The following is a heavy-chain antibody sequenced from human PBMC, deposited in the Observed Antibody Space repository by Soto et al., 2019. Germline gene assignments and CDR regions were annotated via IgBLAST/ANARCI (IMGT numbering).Heavy chain of an antibody. Sequence: LRLSCEASGFTFSGFDMHWVRQPTGKGLEWDSTIGTAGDTYYAVSVKGRFTISRDNAKNSLSLQMNSLRAGDTAVYFCARGQEVGAHFFDSWGQGTQVTVSS. V-gene: IGHV3-13*01. D-gene: IGHD2-15*01. CDR1: GFTFSGFD. J-gene: IGHJ4*02. CDR2: IGTAGDT. CDR3: ARGQEVGAHFFDS.